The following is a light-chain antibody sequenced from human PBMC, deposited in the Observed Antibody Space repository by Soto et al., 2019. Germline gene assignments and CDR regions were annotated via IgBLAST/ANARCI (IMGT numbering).Light chain of an antibody. Sequence: EIVRTQSPATLSVSPGERATLSCRASQSVSSNLAWYQQKPGQAPRLLIYGASTRATGIPARFSGSGSGTEFTLTISSLQSEDFAVYYFQQDNKWPPMAFGQGTKVEIK. J-gene: IGKJ1*01. V-gene: IGKV3-15*01. CDR1: QSVSSN. CDR3: QQDNKWPPMA. CDR2: GAS.